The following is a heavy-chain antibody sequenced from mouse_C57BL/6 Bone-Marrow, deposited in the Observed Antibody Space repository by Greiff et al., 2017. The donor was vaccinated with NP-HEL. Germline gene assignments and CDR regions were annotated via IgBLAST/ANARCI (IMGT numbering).Heavy chain of an antibody. V-gene: IGHV1-81*01. J-gene: IGHJ1*03. Sequence: VKLMESGAELARPGASVKLSCKASGYTFTSYGISWVKQRTGQGLEWIGEIYPRSGNTYYNEKFKGKATLTADKSSSTAYMELRSLTSEDSAVYFCAREEAYYYGRGWYFDVWGTGTTVTVSS. CDR1: GYTFTSYG. CDR3: AREEAYYYGRGWYFDV. CDR2: IYPRSGNT. D-gene: IGHD1-1*01.